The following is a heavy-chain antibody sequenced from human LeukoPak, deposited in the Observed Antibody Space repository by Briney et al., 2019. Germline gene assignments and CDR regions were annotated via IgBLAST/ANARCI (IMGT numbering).Heavy chain of an antibody. Sequence: GGSLRLSCAASGFTFSTYSMNWVRQAPGKGLEWVPYISTSSSTIYYADSVKGRFTISRDNAKNSLYLQMNSLRAEDTAVYYCATGVGFLESSYYFDYWGQGTLVTVSS. V-gene: IGHV3-48*01. J-gene: IGHJ4*02. CDR1: GFTFSTYS. CDR2: ISTSSSTI. D-gene: IGHD3-3*01. CDR3: ATGVGFLESSYYFDY.